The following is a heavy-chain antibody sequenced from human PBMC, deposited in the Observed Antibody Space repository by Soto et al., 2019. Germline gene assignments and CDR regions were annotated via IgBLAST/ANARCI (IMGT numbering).Heavy chain of an antibody. D-gene: IGHD6-13*01. J-gene: IGHJ5*02. CDR1: GFTFSSYA. CDR3: ARSALNLPIAAAGIWWFDP. V-gene: IGHV3-30-3*01. CDR2: ISYDGSNK. Sequence: GGSLRLSCAASGFTFSSYAMHWVRQAPGKGLEWVAVISYDGSNKYYADSVKGRFTISRDNSKNTLYLQMNSLRAEDTAVYYCARSALNLPIAAAGIWWFDPWGQGTLVTVSS.